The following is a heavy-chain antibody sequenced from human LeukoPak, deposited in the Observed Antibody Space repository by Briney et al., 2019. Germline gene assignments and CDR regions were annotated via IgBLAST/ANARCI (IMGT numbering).Heavy chain of an antibody. CDR1: GGTFSSYA. CDR2: IIPILGIA. J-gene: IGHJ3*02. D-gene: IGHD5-18*01. Sequence: SVKVSCKASGGTFSSYAISWVRQAPGQGLEWMGRIIPILGIANYAQKFQGRVTITADKSTSTAYMELSSLRSEDTAVYYCVRGLTAMVISIAFDIWGQGTMVTVSS. CDR3: VRGLTAMVISIAFDI. V-gene: IGHV1-69*04.